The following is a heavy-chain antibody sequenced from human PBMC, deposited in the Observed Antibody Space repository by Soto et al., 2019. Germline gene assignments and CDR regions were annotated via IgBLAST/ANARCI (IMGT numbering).Heavy chain of an antibody. CDR2: IKEDGSEK. CDR1: GFTFRSYW. V-gene: IGHV3-7*01. J-gene: IGHJ4*02. D-gene: IGHD4-17*01. CDR3: VRWVDDGDYGDY. Sequence: EVQLLESGGGLVQPGGSLRLSCAASGFTFRSYWMTWVRQAPGKGLEWVASIKEDGSEKNYVGSVKGRFTISRDKAKNSLYLQMNSLRAEDTAVYYCVRWVDDGDYGDYWGQGTLVTVSS.